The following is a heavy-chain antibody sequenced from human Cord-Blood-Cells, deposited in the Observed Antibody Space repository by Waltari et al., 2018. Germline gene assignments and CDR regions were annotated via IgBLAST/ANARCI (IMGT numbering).Heavy chain of an antibody. J-gene: IGHJ4*02. D-gene: IGHD6-19*01. CDR2: IVVGSGNT. V-gene: IGHV1-58*01. CDR3: AADQGAVAGPMFDY. Sequence: QMQLVQSGPAVKKPGTSVKVSCKASGFTFTSSAVQWVRQARGQRLAWIGWIVVGSGNTNYAQKFQERVTITRDMSTSTAYMELSSLRSEDTAVYYCAADQGAVAGPMFDYWGQGTLVTVSS. CDR1: GFTFTSSA.